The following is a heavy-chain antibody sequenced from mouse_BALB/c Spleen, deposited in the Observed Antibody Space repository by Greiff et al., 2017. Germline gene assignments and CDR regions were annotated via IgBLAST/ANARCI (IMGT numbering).Heavy chain of an antibody. CDR3: ARSSNWGYFDY. V-gene: IGHV1-84*02. J-gene: IGHJ2*01. D-gene: IGHD4-1*01. Sequence: LMESGPELVKPGASVKISCKASGYTFTDYYINWVKQKPGQGLEWIGWIYPGSGNTKYNEKFKGKATLTVDTSSSTAYMQLSSLTSEDTAVYFCARSSNWGYFDYWGQGTTLTVSS. CDR1: GYTFTDYY. CDR2: IYPGSGNT.